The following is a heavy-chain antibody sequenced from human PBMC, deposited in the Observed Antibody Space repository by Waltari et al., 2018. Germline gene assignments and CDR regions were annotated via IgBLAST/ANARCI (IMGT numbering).Heavy chain of an antibody. Sequence: QVQLQESGPGLVKPSQTLSLTCPVPGGSISSGSYYWSWIRQPAGKGLEWIGRIYTSGSTNYNPSLKSRVTISVDTSKNQFSLKLSSVTAADTAVYYCARELWGSWGGFDYWGQGTLVTVSS. CDR2: IYTSGST. J-gene: IGHJ4*02. V-gene: IGHV4-61*02. CDR3: ARELWGSWGGFDY. D-gene: IGHD3-16*01. CDR1: GGSISSGSYY.